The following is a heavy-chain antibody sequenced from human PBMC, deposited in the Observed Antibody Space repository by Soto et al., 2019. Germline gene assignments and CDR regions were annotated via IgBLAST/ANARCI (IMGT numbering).Heavy chain of an antibody. CDR2: SYYSGST. CDR3: ARDRSSDSRTPWNNWFDP. Sequence: PSETLSLTCTVSGGSITSYYWSWIRQPPGKGLERIGYSYYSGSTNYNPSLKSRVTISVDTSKHQFSLKLSSVTVADTAVHYCARDRSSDSRTPWNNWFDPWGQGALVTVSS. D-gene: IGHD3-22*01. CDR1: GGSITSYY. V-gene: IGHV4-59*01. J-gene: IGHJ5*02.